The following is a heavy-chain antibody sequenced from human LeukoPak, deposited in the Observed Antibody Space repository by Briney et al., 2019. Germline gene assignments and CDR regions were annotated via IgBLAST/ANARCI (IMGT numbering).Heavy chain of an antibody. D-gene: IGHD2-15*01. CDR1: GFNFSSYW. V-gene: IGHV3-7*01. Sequence: GGSLRLSCAASGFNFSSYWMSWVRQAPGKGLAWVANIEEDGSEKYYVDSVKGRFTISRDNAKNSLYMQMNSLRAEDTAVYYCAREGGDIADTGFDYWGQGTLVTVSS. CDR2: IEEDGSEK. J-gene: IGHJ4*02. CDR3: AREGGDIADTGFDY.